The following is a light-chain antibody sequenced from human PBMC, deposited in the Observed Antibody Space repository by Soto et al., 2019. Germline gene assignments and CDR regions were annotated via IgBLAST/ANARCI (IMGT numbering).Light chain of an antibody. V-gene: IGKV4-1*01. CDR3: QQYYSTPLT. Sequence: DIVMTQSPDSLAVSLGERATINCKSSQSVLYSSNNKNYLAWYQQKPGQPPKLLIYWASTRESGVPDRFSGSGSGTDFTLTISSLQAEDVALYYCQQYYSTPLTFGGGTQVEIK. CDR1: QSVLYSSNNKNY. CDR2: WAS. J-gene: IGKJ4*01.